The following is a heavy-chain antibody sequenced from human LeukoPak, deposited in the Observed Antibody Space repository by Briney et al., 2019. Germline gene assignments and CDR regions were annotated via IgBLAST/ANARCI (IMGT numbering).Heavy chain of an antibody. CDR3: ARGYYYDSSGYPPLD. J-gene: IGHJ4*02. Sequence: GGSLRLSCAASGFTFSSYAMHWVRQAPGKGLEWVAVISYDGSNKYYADSVKGRFTISRDNSKNTLYLQMNSLRAEATAVYYCARGYYYDSSGYPPLDWGQGTLVTVSS. CDR2: ISYDGSNK. V-gene: IGHV3-30-3*01. D-gene: IGHD3-22*01. CDR1: GFTFSSYA.